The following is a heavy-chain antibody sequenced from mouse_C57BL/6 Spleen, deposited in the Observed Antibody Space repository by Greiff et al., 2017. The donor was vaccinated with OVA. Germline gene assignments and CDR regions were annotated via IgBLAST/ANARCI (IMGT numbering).Heavy chain of an antibody. CDR3: AGIYYDYDVNY. CDR1: GYTFTSYW. D-gene: IGHD2-4*01. J-gene: IGHJ2*01. Sequence: QVQLQQPGAELVKPGASVKLSCKASGYTFTSYWMHWVKQRPGQGLEWIGMIHPNSGSTNYNEKFKSKATLTVDKSSSTAYMQLSSLTSEDSAVYYCAGIYYDYDVNYWGQGTTLTVSS. CDR2: IHPNSGST. V-gene: IGHV1-64*01.